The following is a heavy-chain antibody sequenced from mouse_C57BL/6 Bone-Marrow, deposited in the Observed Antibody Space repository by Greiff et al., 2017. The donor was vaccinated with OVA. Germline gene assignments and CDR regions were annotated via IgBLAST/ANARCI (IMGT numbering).Heavy chain of an antibody. V-gene: IGHV1-74*01. CDR1: GYTFTSYW. CDR3: AFITTVVARGYAMDY. D-gene: IGHD1-1*01. J-gene: IGHJ4*01. CDR2: IHPSDSDT. Sequence: VQLQQPGAELVKPGASVKVSCKASGYTFTSYWMHWVKQRPGQGLEWIGRIHPSDSDTNYNQKFKGKATLTVDKSSSTAYMQLSSLTSEDSAVYYCAFITTVVARGYAMDYWGQGTSDTVSS.